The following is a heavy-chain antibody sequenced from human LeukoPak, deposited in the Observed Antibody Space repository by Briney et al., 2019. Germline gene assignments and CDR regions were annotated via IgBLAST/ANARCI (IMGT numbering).Heavy chain of an antibody. CDR2: IYHSGST. CDR3: ARTYDSSGYYWYFDL. J-gene: IGHJ2*01. D-gene: IGHD3-22*01. Sequence: SSQTLSLTCAVSGGSISSGGYSWSWIRQPPGKGLEWIVYIYHSGSTYYNPSLKSRVTISVDRSKNQFSLKLSSVTAADTAVYYCARTYDSSGYYWYFDLWGRGTLVTVSS. V-gene: IGHV4-30-2*01. CDR1: GGSISSGGYS.